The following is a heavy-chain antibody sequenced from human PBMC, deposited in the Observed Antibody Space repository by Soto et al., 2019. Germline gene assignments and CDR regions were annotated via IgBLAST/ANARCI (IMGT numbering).Heavy chain of an antibody. CDR2: IVVGSGNT. Sequence: GASVKVSCKASGFTFTTSAMRWVRQARGQRLEWIGWIVVGSGNTNYAQKFQERVTITRDMSTSTAYMELSSLRSEDTAVYYCAAFTGGYSSGPEQDYYYYYYMDVWGKGTTVTVSS. CDR3: AAFTGGYSSGPEQDYYYYYYMDV. J-gene: IGHJ6*03. D-gene: IGHD6-19*01. CDR1: GFTFTTSA. V-gene: IGHV1-58*02.